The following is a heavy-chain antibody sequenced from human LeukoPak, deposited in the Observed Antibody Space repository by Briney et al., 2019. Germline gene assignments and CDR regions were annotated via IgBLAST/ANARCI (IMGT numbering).Heavy chain of an antibody. CDR2: INPDRSIT. V-gene: IGHV3-74*01. J-gene: IGHJ6*04. Sequence: GGSLRLSCADSGFTLSSFWIHWVRQAPGKGLEWVSRINPDRSITNYADSVTGRFTISRDNAKNTVYLQMDSLRAEDTAVYYCARDLHGSRDVWGKGTTVTVSS. CDR1: GFTLSSFW. CDR3: ARDLHGSRDV.